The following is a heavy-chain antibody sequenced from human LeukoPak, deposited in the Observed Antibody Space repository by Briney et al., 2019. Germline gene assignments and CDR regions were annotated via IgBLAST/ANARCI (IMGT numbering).Heavy chain of an antibody. CDR3: ARVGVAGPRPNYYYYYGMDV. CDR2: ISYDGSNK. Sequence: GGSLRLSCAASGFTFSSYAMHWVRRAPGKGLEWVAVISYDGSNKYYADSVKGRFTISRDNSKNTLYLQMNSLRAGDTAVYYCARVGVAGPRPNYYYYYGMDVWGQGTTVTVSS. V-gene: IGHV3-30*04. CDR1: GFTFSSYA. J-gene: IGHJ6*02. D-gene: IGHD6-19*01.